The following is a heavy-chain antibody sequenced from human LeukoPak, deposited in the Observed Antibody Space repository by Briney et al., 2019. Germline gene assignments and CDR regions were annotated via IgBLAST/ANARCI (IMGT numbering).Heavy chain of an antibody. J-gene: IGHJ4*02. CDR3: ARGFLRRGSPVDF. CDR2: INADGSTI. CDR1: GFTFRSPW. V-gene: IGHV3-74*01. D-gene: IGHD2/OR15-2a*01. Sequence: PGGSLRLSCSASGFTFRSPWMHWVRQAPGKGLVWVSRINADGSTINYADSVEGRFTISRDNAKNTLYLQMNSLRAEDTAVYFCARGFLRRGSPVDFWGQGTPVTVTS.